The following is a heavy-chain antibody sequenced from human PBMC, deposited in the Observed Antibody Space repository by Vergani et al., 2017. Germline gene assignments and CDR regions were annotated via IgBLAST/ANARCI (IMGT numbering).Heavy chain of an antibody. D-gene: IGHD4-11*01. CDR3: ARDPYSNYVNYYMDV. CDR2: IIPILGTA. V-gene: IGHV1-69*11. Sequence: QVQLVQSGAEVKKPGASVKVSCKVSGYTLTELSMHWVRQAPGKGLEWMGRIIPILGTANYAQKFQGRVTITADESTSTAYMELSSLRSEDTAVYYCARDPYSNYVNYYMDVWGKGTTVTVSS. J-gene: IGHJ6*03. CDR1: GYTLTELS.